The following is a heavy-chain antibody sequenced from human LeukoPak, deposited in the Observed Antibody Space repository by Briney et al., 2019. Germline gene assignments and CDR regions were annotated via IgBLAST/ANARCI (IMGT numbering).Heavy chain of an antibody. Sequence: SETLSLTCTVSGGSISSSSYYWGWIRQPPGKGLEWIGSIYYSGSTNYNPSLKSRVTISVDTSKNQFSLKLSSVTAADTAVYYCARARRYYDSSGYYSGIYFDYWGQGTLVTVSS. V-gene: IGHV4-39*07. CDR3: ARARRYYDSSGYYSGIYFDY. D-gene: IGHD3-22*01. J-gene: IGHJ4*02. CDR1: GGSISSSSYY. CDR2: IYYSGST.